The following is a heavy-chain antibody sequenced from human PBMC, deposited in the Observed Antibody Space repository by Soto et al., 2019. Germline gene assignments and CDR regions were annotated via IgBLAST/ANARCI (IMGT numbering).Heavy chain of an antibody. CDR2: ISYDGSNK. V-gene: IGHV3-30-3*01. D-gene: IGHD3-22*01. J-gene: IGHJ4*02. Sequence: PGGSLRLSCAASGFTFNSYAMHWARQAPGKGLEWVAVISYDGSNKYYADSVKGRFTISRDNSKNTLYLQMNSLRAEDTAVYYCARERDSSGYYFEYWGQGTLVTVSS. CDR3: ARERDSSGYYFEY. CDR1: GFTFNSYA.